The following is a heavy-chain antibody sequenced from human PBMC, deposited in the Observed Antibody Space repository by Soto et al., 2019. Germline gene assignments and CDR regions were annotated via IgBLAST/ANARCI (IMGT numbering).Heavy chain of an antibody. CDR3: ARHPERIAEIGWFDP. CDR2: ISSSSSTI. Sequence: EVQLVESGGGLVQPGGSLRLSCAASGFTISSYSMNWVRQAPGKGLEWVSYISSSSSTIYYADSVNGRFTISRDNAKKSLYLQMNSLSAEATAVYYCARHPERIAEIGWFDPWGQGALVTVSS. CDR1: GFTISSYS. V-gene: IGHV3-48*01. D-gene: IGHD6-13*01. J-gene: IGHJ5*02.